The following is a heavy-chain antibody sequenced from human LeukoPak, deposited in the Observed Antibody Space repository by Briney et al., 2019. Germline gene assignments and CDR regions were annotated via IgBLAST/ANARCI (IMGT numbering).Heavy chain of an antibody. D-gene: IGHD6-13*01. CDR1: GGSFSGCY. V-gene: IGHV4-34*01. Sequence: MPSETLSLTCAVYGGSFSGCYWSWIRQPPGKGLEWIGEINHSGSTNYNPSLKSRITISVDMSKNQFSLKLSSVTAADTAVYYCARGPSIAAAGGWFDPWGQGTLVTVSS. J-gene: IGHJ5*02. CDR3: ARGPSIAAAGGWFDP. CDR2: INHSGST.